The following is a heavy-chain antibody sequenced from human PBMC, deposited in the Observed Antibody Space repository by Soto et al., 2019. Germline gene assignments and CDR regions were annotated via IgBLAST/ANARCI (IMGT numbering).Heavy chain of an antibody. D-gene: IGHD3-22*01. V-gene: IGHV1-69*01. Sequence: QVQLVQSGAEVKKPGSSVNVSCKASGGTFSSYAISWVRQAPGQGLEWMGGIIPIFGTANYAQKFQGRVTITADESTSTAYMELSSLRSEDTAVYYCARGRGRRITMIVTGGFDPWGQGTLVTVSS. J-gene: IGHJ5*02. CDR1: GGTFSSYA. CDR3: ARGRGRRITMIVTGGFDP. CDR2: IIPIFGTA.